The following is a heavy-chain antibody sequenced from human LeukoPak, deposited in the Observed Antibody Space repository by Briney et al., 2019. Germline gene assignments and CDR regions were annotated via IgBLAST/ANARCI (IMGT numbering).Heavy chain of an antibody. Sequence: ASVKVSCKTSGYTFTGYYMHWVRQAPGQGLEWMGWINPNSGGTNYAQKFQGRVTMTRDTSISTAYMELSRLRSDDTAVYYCAREYGDYDILTGYQRNNWFDPWGQGTLVTVSS. CDR2: INPNSGGT. CDR1: GYTFTGYY. CDR3: AREYGDYDILTGYQRNNWFDP. D-gene: IGHD3-9*01. J-gene: IGHJ5*02. V-gene: IGHV1-2*02.